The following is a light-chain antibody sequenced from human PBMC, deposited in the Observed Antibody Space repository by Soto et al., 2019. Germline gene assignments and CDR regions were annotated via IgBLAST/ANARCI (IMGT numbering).Light chain of an antibody. CDR3: SSHTISTALQV. J-gene: IGLJ1*01. Sequence: QSALTQPASVSGSPGQSITISCTGTISDFVVYNYVSWYQQHPGKAPKLMIYGVSNRPSGVSNRFSGSKSGNTASLTISGLQADDEADYYCSSHTISTALQVFATGTKATVL. CDR2: GVS. V-gene: IGLV2-14*01. CDR1: ISDFVVYNY.